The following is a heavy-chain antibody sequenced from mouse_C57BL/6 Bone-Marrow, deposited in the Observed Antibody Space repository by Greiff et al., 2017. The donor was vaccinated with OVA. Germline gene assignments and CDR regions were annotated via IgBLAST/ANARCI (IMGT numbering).Heavy chain of an antibody. J-gene: IGHJ2*01. CDR1: GFTFSSYA. CDR3: ARDEGRPYFDY. D-gene: IGHD3-3*01. V-gene: IGHV5-4*01. Sequence: EVQVVESGGGLVKPGGSLKLSCAASGFTFSSYAMSWVRQTPEKRLEWVATISDGGSYTYYPDNVKGRFTISRDNAKNNLYLQMSHLKSEDTAMYYCARDEGRPYFDYWGQVTTLTVSS. CDR2: ISDGGSYT.